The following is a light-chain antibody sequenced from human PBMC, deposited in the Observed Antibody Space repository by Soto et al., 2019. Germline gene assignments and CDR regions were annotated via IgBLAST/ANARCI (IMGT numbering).Light chain of an antibody. CDR1: QNIHTH. J-gene: IGKJ5*01. Sequence: DIQMTQSPSSLSASVGDRVTITCRASQNIHTHLNWYQQKPGKAPKPLIYTASSLHSGVPSRFSGSASGTDFTLTISSLQPEDFATYYCQQGDTTTITFGQGTRLEIK. CDR2: TAS. CDR3: QQGDTTTIT. V-gene: IGKV1-39*01.